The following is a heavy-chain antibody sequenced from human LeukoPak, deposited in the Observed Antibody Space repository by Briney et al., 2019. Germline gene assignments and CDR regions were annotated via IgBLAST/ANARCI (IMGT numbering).Heavy chain of an antibody. D-gene: IGHD3-22*01. CDR1: GFTFSSYA. Sequence: GGSLRLSCAASGFTFSSYAMSWVRQAPGKGLEWVSVISGSGTSTYYADSVKGRFTISRGNSKNTLSLQMNSLRADGTAVYYCAKDESSGYYFFDYWGQGTLVTVSS. CDR3: AKDESSGYYFFDY. J-gene: IGHJ4*02. V-gene: IGHV3-23*01. CDR2: ISGSGTST.